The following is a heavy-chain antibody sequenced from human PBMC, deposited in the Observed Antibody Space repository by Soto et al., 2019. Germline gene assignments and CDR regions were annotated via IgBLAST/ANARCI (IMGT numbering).Heavy chain of an antibody. J-gene: IGHJ4*02. CDR2: VSYSGT. CDR3: ARGTNWDRGVFDY. V-gene: IGHV4-59*01. Sequence: NPSETLSLTCTVSGGSISSYYWSWIRQPPGKGLEWVGYVSYSGTNYNPSLKSRVTISVDTSKNQFSLRLRSVTAADAAVYYCARGTNWDRGVFDYWGQGTLVTVSS. D-gene: IGHD7-27*01. CDR1: GGSISSYY.